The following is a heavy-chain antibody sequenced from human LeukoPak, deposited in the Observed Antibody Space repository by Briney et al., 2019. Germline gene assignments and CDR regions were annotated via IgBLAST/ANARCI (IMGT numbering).Heavy chain of an antibody. J-gene: IGHJ6*02. CDR3: ALARSEYHYGMDV. Sequence: SQTLSLTCAISGDSVSSISVAWNWIRQSPSRRLEWLGRTYYRSKWYNEYAVSVKGRININPDPSKNQFSLQLNSVTPEDTAVYYCALARSEYHYGMDVWGQGATVTVSS. CDR2: TYYRSKWYN. V-gene: IGHV6-1*01. CDR1: GDSVSSISVA.